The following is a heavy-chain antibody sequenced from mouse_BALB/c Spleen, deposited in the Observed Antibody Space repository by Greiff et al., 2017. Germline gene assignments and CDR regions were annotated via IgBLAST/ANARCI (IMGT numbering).Heavy chain of an antibody. CDR3: ARGDGYYPAWFAY. J-gene: IGHJ3*01. D-gene: IGHD2-3*01. V-gene: IGHV3-6*02. CDR2: ISYDGSN. CDR1: GYSITSGYY. Sequence: EVQLQQSGPGLVKPSQSLSLTCSVTGYSITSGYYWNWIRQFPGNKLEWMGYISYDGSNNYNPSLKNRISITRDTSKNQFFLKLNSVTTEDTATYYCARGDGYYPAWFAYWGQGTLVTVSA.